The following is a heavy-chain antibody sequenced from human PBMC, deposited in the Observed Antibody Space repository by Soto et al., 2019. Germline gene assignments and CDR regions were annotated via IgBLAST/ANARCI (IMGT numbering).Heavy chain of an antibody. J-gene: IGHJ6*03. CDR1: GYTFTSYA. D-gene: IGHD6-13*01. V-gene: IGHV1-3*01. CDR3: ARDGTAMGSSWLYYYYYYYMDV. CDR2: INAGNGNT. Sequence: ASVKVSCKASGYTFTSYAIHWVRQAPGQRLEWMGWINAGNGNTKYSEKFQGRVTITRDTSASTAYMELSSLRSEDTAVYYCARDGTAMGSSWLYYYYYYYMDVWGKGTTVTVSS.